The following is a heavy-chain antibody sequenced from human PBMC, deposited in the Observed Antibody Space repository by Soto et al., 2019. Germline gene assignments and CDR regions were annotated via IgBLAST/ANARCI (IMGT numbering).Heavy chain of an antibody. CDR1: GFTFSSYA. J-gene: IGHJ6*02. V-gene: IGHV3-23*01. Sequence: GGSLRLSCAASGFTFSSYAMSWVCQAPGKGLEWVSAFCVSVGRTYYADSVRGCFTISRDNSKNPFFLQMNRLRAEDTAVYYCAKDASPEGMDVWGQGTTVTISS. CDR2: FCVSVGRT. CDR3: AKDASPEGMDV.